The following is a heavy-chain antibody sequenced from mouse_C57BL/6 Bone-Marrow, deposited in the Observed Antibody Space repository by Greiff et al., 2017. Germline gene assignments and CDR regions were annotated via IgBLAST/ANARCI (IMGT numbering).Heavy chain of an antibody. CDR2: ISDGGSHT. Sequence: EVHLVESGGGLVKPGGSLKLSCAASGFTFSSYAMSWVRQTPEKRLEWVATISDGGSHTYYPDNVKGRFTISRDNAKNNLYLQMSHLKSEDTAMYYCARDTYGGEFAYWGQGTLVTVSA. J-gene: IGHJ3*01. CDR3: ARDTYGGEFAY. V-gene: IGHV5-4*01. D-gene: IGHD1-1*01. CDR1: GFTFSSYA.